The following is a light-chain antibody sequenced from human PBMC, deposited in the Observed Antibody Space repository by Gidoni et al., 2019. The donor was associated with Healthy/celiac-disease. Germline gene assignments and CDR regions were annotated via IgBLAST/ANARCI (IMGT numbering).Light chain of an antibody. J-gene: IGKJ1*01. Sequence: DIQMTPSPSTLSASVGDRVTITCRASQSISSWLAWYQQKPGKALKLLIYDASSLESGVPSRCSGSGSGTEFTLTISSLQPDDFATYYCQQYNSYSTFGQGTKVEIK. CDR3: QQYNSYST. CDR2: DAS. V-gene: IGKV1-5*01. CDR1: QSISSW.